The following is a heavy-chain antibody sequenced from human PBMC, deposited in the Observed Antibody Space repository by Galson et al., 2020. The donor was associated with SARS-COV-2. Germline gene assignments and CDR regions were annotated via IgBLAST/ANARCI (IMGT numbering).Heavy chain of an antibody. D-gene: IGHD5-18*01. Sequence: GESLKIYCAASGFTFNTWTMNWVRQAPGKGLEWVASISYNSDYIYYADSVKGRFTISRDNAKDSLYLQMNSLRAEDTAVYFCAREGYSYGYYFDFWGQGTLVTVSS. CDR2: ISYNSDYI. J-gene: IGHJ4*02. CDR3: AREGYSYGYYFDF. CDR1: GFTFNTWT. V-gene: IGHV3-21*01.